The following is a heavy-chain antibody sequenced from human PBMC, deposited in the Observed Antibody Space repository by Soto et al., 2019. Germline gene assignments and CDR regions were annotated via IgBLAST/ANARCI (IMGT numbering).Heavy chain of an antibody. V-gene: IGHV4-31*03. Sequence: SETLSLTCTVSGGSISSGGYYWSWIRQHPGKGLEWIGYIYYSGSTYYNPSLKSRVTISVDTSKNQFSLKLSSVTAADTAVYYCARVGADWDLIYYFDYWGQGTLVTVSS. CDR1: GGSISSGGYY. J-gene: IGHJ4*02. CDR3: ARVGADWDLIYYFDY. D-gene: IGHD1-26*01. CDR2: IYYSGST.